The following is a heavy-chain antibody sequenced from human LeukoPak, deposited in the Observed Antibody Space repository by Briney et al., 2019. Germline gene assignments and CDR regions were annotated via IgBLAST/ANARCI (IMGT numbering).Heavy chain of an antibody. D-gene: IGHD2-2*01. V-gene: IGHV4-59*08. J-gene: IGHJ4*02. CDR2: IFYSGST. CDR1: GGSISSYY. CDR3: ASTSYCCSTSCPLRY. Sequence: PSETLSLTCTVSGGSISSYYWSWIRQPPGKGLEWIGYIFYSGSTNYNPSLKSRVTISVDTSKNQFSLKLSSVTAADTAVYYCASTSYCCSTSCPLRYWGQGTLVTVSS.